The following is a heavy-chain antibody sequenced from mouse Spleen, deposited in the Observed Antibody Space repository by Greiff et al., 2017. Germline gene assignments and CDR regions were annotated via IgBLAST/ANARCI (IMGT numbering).Heavy chain of an antibody. Sequence: VQLQQSGAELVKPGASVKLSCKASGYTFTEYTIHWVKQRPGQGLEWIGWFYPGSGSTKYNEKFKDKATLTADKSSSTAYMELRSLTSEDSAVYCCARHKDDNDRGRFDYWGQGTTLTVSS. V-gene: IGHV1-62-2*01. J-gene: IGHJ2*01. CDR2: FYPGSGST. D-gene: IGHD1-3*01. CDR3: ARHKDDNDRGRFDY. CDR1: GYTFTEYT.